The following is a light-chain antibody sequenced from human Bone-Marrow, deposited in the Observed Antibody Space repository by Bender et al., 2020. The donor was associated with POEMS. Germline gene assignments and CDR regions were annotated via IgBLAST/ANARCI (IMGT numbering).Light chain of an antibody. CDR3: QSFDTSLSGWV. CDR1: SSDVGSYNL. J-gene: IGLJ3*02. CDR2: EVS. V-gene: IGLV2-14*02. Sequence: QSALTQPASVSGSPGQSITISCTGTSSDVGSYNLVSWYQQHPGKAPKLIISEVSQRPSGVPDRFSGSKSGSTASLTVSGLQTEDEADYYCQSFDTSLSGWVFGAGTKLTV.